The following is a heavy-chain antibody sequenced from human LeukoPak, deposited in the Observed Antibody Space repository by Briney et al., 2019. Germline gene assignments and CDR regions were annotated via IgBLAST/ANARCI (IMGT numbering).Heavy chain of an antibody. J-gene: IGHJ4*02. Sequence: GGSLRLSCAASGFTFSSYEMNWVRQAPGKGLEYVSAISSNGGSTYYANSVKGRFTISRDNSKNTLYLQMGSLRAEDMAVYYCARSAATTRYPFDYWGQGTLVTVSS. V-gene: IGHV3-64*01. CDR3: ARSAATTRYPFDY. CDR2: ISSNGGST. D-gene: IGHD6-13*01. CDR1: GFTFSSYE.